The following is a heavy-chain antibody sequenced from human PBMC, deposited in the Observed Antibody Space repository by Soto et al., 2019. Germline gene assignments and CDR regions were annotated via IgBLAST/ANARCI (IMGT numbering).Heavy chain of an antibody. CDR2: IWYDGSNK. Sequence: GGSLRLSCAASGFTFSSYSMDWVRQAPGKGLEWVAVIWYDGSNKYYADSVKGRFTISRDNSKNTLYLQMNSLRAEDTAVYYCARGAVVVVAAKGYYYGMDVWGQGTTVTV. V-gene: IGHV3-33*08. J-gene: IGHJ6*02. CDR3: ARGAVVVVAAKGYYYGMDV. CDR1: GFTFSSYS. D-gene: IGHD2-15*01.